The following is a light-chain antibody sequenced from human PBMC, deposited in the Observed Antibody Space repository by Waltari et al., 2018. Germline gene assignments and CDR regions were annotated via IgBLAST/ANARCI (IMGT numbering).Light chain of an antibody. J-gene: IGKJ3*01. CDR2: WAS. Sequence: DIVMTQSPRSLAVSLGERATINCTSSQSVLNSLAWYQQKPGQPPNLLIYWASTRESGVPGRFSGSESGTDFTLTINSLQAEDVAVYYCQQYFTTPFTFGPGTKVEIK. CDR1: QSVLNS. CDR3: QQYFTTPFT. V-gene: IGKV4-1*01.